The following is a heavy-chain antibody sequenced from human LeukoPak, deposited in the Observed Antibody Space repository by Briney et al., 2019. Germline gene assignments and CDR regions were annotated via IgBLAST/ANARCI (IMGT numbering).Heavy chain of an antibody. CDR1: GGSISSGSYY. D-gene: IGHD3-3*01. CDR3: AREGYDFWSGYYSKSYYYYGMDV. J-gene: IGHJ6*02. CDR2: IYTSGST. Sequence: TLSLTCTVSGGSISSGSYYWSWIRQPAGKGLEWIGRIYTSGSTNYNPSLKSRVTISVDTSKNQFSLKLSSVTAADTAVYYCAREGYDFWSGYYSKSYYYYGMDVWGQGTTVTVSS. V-gene: IGHV4-61*02.